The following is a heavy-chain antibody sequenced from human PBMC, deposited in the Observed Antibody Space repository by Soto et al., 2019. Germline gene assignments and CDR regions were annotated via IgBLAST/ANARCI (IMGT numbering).Heavy chain of an antibody. CDR3: ARDDEGGSECDRGY. J-gene: IGHJ4*02. CDR2: ISHDGNNK. Sequence: QVPLVESGGGVVQPGRSLRLSCAASGFTFSSYVMHWVRQTPGKGLEWVAVISHDGNNKYYADSVKGRFTISRDNXVNTLYLQMDSLRAEDTAVYYCARDDEGGSECDRGYWGQGTLVTVSS. V-gene: IGHV3-30-3*01. D-gene: IGHD1-26*01. CDR1: GFTFSSYV.